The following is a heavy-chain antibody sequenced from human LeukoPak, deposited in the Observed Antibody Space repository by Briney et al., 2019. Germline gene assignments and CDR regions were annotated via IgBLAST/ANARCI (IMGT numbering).Heavy chain of an antibody. CDR1: GFTFSTYG. CDR2: IWYDGSNK. CDR3: ARDSGHAFDI. Sequence: GGSLRLSCVASGFTFSTYGMHWVRQAPGKGLEWVAVIWYDGSNKYYGDSVKGRFTISRDNSKNALYLQMNSLRAEDTAVYYCARDSGHAFDIWGQGTMVTVSS. D-gene: IGHD6-25*01. J-gene: IGHJ3*02. V-gene: IGHV3-33*01.